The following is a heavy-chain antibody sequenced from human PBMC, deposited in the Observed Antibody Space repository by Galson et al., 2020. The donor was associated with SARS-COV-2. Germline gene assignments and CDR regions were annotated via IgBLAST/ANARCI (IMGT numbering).Heavy chain of an antibody. CDR2: ICTSGST. CDR3: ARDGTGSGWSGVFNY. V-gene: IGHV4-61*02. D-gene: IGHD6-19*01. CDR1: GGSISSSVYC. J-gene: IGHJ4*02. Sequence: SETLSLTCTVSGGSISSSVYCWSWIRQPAGKGLEWIGRICTSGSTNYNPSLESRVTISVDTSKNQFSLRLNSVTAADTAVYYCARDGTGSGWSGVFNYWGQGTLVTVSS.